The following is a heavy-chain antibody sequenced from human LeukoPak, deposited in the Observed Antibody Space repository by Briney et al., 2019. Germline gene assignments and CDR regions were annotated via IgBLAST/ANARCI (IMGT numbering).Heavy chain of an antibody. J-gene: IGHJ5*02. CDR3: AKDRYSSSWYENWFDP. D-gene: IGHD6-13*01. V-gene: IGHV3-23*01. CDR1: GFTFSSYA. Sequence: GGSLRLSCAASGFTFSSYAMSWVRQAPGKGLEWVSAISGSGGSTYYADSVKGRFTISRDNPKNTLYLQMNSPRAEDTAVYYCAKDRYSSSWYENWFDPWGEGTLVTVSS. CDR2: ISGSGGST.